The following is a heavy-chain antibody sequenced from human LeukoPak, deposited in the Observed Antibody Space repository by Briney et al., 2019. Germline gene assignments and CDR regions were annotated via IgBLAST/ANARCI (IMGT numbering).Heavy chain of an antibody. CDR1: GGTFCSYA. CDR3: ARARVGVYYYYGMDV. J-gene: IGHJ6*02. V-gene: IGHV1-69*01. Sequence: GASVKVSCKASGGTFCSYAISWVRQAPGQGLEWMGGIIPIFGTANYAQKFQGRVTITADESTSTAYMELSSLRSEDTAVYYCARARVGVYYYYGMDVWAQGPTVTVSS. CDR2: IIPIFGTA. D-gene: IGHD1-26*01.